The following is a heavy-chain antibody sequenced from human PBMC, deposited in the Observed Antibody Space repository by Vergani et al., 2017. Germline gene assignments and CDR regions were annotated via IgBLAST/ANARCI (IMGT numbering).Heavy chain of an antibody. Sequence: QGQLAQSGAEVKKPGSSVKVSCKASGGTFSSNSISWVRQAPGQGLEWMGRIIPIFGTTSYAQKFQGRVTILADESTSTAYMELSSLRAEDTAVYYCARDGSGSYYNGPTGWFDPWGQGTLVTVSS. CDR3: ARDGSGSYYNGPTGWFDP. D-gene: IGHD3-10*01. J-gene: IGHJ5*02. CDR2: IIPIFGTT. V-gene: IGHV1-69*13. CDR1: GGTFSSNS.